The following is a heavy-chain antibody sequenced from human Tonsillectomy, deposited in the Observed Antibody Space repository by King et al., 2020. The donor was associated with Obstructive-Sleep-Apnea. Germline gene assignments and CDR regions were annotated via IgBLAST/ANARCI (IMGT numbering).Heavy chain of an antibody. D-gene: IGHD3-10*01. J-gene: IGHJ3*02. V-gene: IGHV3-21*01. CDR2: ISSSSSYI. CDR3: ARTTMVRGVKTLHDAFDI. CDR1: GFTFSRYS. Sequence: VQLVEFGGGLVKPGGSLRLSCAASGFTFSRYSLNWVRQAPGKGLEWVSSISSSSSYIYCADSVKGRFTISRDNVKNSLYLQMNSLRAEDTAVYYCARTTMVRGVKTLHDAFDIWGQGTMVIVSS.